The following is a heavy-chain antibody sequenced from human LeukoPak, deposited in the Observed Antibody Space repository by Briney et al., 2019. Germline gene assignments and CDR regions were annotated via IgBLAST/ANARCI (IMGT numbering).Heavy chain of an antibody. D-gene: IGHD5-18*01. J-gene: IGHJ4*02. Sequence: GGPLRLSCAASGFTFSSYWMSWVRQAPGKGLEWVANIKQDGSEKYYVDSVKGRFTISRDNAKNSLYLQMNSLRAEDTAVYYCASGYSYGQFDYWGQGTLVTVSS. CDR1: GFTFSSYW. CDR2: IKQDGSEK. CDR3: ASGYSYGQFDY. V-gene: IGHV3-7*01.